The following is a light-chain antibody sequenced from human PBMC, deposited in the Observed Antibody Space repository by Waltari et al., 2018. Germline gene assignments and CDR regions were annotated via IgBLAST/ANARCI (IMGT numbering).Light chain of an antibody. CDR3: QSYDSSNPWV. J-gene: IGLJ3*02. V-gene: IGLV6-57*02. CDR2: EDN. Sequence: NFMLTQPHSVSESPGKTVTISCTGSSGSIASNYAQWYQQRPGSAPTTVIYEDNQRPSGVPDRFSGSIDSSSNSASLTISGLKTEDEADYYCQSYDSSNPWVFGGGTKLTVL. CDR1: SGSIASNY.